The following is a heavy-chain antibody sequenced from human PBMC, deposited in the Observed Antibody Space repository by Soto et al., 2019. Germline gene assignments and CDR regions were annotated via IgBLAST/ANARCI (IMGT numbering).Heavy chain of an antibody. CDR1: GGSISSGGYY. Sequence: PSETLSLTCTVSGGSISSGGYYWSWIRQHPGKGLEWIGYIYYSGSTYYSPSLKSRVTISVDTSKNQFSLKLSSVTAADTAVYYCARDSRIVGASKLDYWGQGTLVTVSS. V-gene: IGHV4-31*03. J-gene: IGHJ4*02. CDR2: IYYSGST. D-gene: IGHD1-26*01. CDR3: ARDSRIVGASKLDY.